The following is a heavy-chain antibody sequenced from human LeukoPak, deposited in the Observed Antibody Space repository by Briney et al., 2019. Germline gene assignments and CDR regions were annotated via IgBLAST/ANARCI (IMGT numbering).Heavy chain of an antibody. D-gene: IGHD6-13*01. CDR3: ARTDSSSWGHYYYYMDV. J-gene: IGHJ6*03. CDR1: GGTFSSYA. Sequence: ASVKVSCKASGGTFSSYAISWVRQAPGQGLEWMGGIIPIFGTANYAQKFQGRVTITADKSTSTAYMELSSLRSEDTAVYYCARTDSSSWGHYYYYMDVWGKGTTVTVSS. V-gene: IGHV1-69*06. CDR2: IIPIFGTA.